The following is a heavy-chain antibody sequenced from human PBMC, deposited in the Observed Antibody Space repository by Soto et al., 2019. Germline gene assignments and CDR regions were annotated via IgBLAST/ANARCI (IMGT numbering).Heavy chain of an antibody. J-gene: IGHJ5*02. CDR1: GGSISSSTYY. V-gene: IGHV4-39*01. CDR3: TNSNWFDP. Sequence: QLQLQESGPGLVKPSETLSLTCTVSGGSISSSTYYWGWIRQPPGKGLEGIGNIYSSGSTYYNPPLNSRVTISVDTSENQSSLKLSSVTAADPAVYYCTNSNWFDPWGQGTRVTVSS. D-gene: IGHD3-10*01. CDR2: IYSSGST.